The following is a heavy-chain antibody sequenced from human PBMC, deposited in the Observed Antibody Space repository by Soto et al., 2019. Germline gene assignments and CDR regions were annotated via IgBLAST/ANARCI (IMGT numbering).Heavy chain of an antibody. Sequence: GGSLRLSCAASGFTFSSYWMSWVRQAPGEGLEWVANIKQDGSEKHYVDSVKGRFTISRDNAKNSLYLQMNSLRHEDTAVYYCAIGFLLGDSSPTYFDYWGRGTLVTVSS. CDR1: GFTFSSYW. D-gene: IGHD3-3*01. J-gene: IGHJ4*02. CDR3: AIGFLLGDSSPTYFDY. V-gene: IGHV3-7*01. CDR2: IKQDGSEK.